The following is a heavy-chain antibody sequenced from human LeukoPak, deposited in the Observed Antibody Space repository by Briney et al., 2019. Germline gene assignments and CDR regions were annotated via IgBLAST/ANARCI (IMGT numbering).Heavy chain of an antibody. CDR2: ISGSGGST. CDR3: AKVGRGGEGNSPTLPHWYFDL. CDR1: GFTFSSYA. Sequence: GGSLRLSCAASGFTFSSYAMSWVRQAPGKGLEWVSAISGSGGSTYYADSVKGRFTISRDNSKNTLYLQMNSLRAEDTAVYYCAKVGRGGEGNSPTLPHWYFDLWGRGTLVAVSS. V-gene: IGHV3-23*01. J-gene: IGHJ2*01. D-gene: IGHD4-23*01.